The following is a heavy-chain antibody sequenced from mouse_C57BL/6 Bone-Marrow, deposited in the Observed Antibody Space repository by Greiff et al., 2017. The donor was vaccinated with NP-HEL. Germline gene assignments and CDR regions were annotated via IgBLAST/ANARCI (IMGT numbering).Heavy chain of an antibody. V-gene: IGHV3-6*01. Sequence: DVKLQESGPGLVKPSQSLSLTCSVTGYSITSGYYWNWIRQFPGNKLEWMGYISYDGSNNYNPSLKNRISITRDTSKNQFFLKLNSVTTEDTATYYCARGITTVVEVDFDVWGTGTTVTVSS. J-gene: IGHJ1*03. CDR3: ARGITTVVEVDFDV. CDR1: GYSITSGYY. D-gene: IGHD1-1*01. CDR2: ISYDGSN.